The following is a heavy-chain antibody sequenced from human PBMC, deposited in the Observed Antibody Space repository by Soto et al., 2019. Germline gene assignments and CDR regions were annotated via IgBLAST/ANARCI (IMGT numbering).Heavy chain of an antibody. D-gene: IGHD3-10*01. V-gene: IGHV3-33*01. J-gene: IGHJ6*02. CDR1: GFTFSSYG. Sequence: QVQLVESGGGVVQPGRSLRLSCAASGFTFSSYGMHWVRQAPGKGLEWVAVIWYDGSNKYYADSVKGRFTISRDNSKNTVYLQMNSPRAEDTSVYYSARDTARAMVRIYYGMDVWGQGPTVTVSS. CDR2: IWYDGSNK. CDR3: ARDTARAMVRIYYGMDV.